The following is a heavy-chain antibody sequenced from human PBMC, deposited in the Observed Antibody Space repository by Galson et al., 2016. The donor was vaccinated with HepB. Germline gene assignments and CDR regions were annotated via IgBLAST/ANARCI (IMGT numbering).Heavy chain of an antibody. D-gene: IGHD6-19*01. V-gene: IGHV3-30-3*02. Sequence: SLRLSCAMSGLTFSKYAMQWVRQAPGKGLEWVAVISHDGSNTYYADSVKGRFTISRDNSKNTLYLQMNSLRAEDTAVYYCAKDVAPPAITVPGTWGNWFDPWGQGTLVTVSS. CDR1: GLTFSKYA. J-gene: IGHJ5*02. CDR2: ISHDGSNT. CDR3: AKDVAPPAITVPGTWGNWFDP.